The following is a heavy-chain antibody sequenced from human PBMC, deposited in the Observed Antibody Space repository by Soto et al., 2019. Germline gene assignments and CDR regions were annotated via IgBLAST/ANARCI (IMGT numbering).Heavy chain of an antibody. Sequence: SETLSLTCTVSGGSISSSSYYWGWIRQPPGKGLEWIGSIYYSGSTYYNPSLKSRVTISVDTSKNQFSLKLSSVTAADTAVYYCARHGLAVAGGGLGWFDPWGQGTLVTVSS. D-gene: IGHD6-19*01. CDR1: GGSISSSSYY. V-gene: IGHV4-39*01. CDR3: ARHGLAVAGGGLGWFDP. J-gene: IGHJ5*02. CDR2: IYYSGST.